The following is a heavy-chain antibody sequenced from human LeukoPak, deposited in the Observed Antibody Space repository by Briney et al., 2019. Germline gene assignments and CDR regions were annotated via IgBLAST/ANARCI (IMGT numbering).Heavy chain of an antibody. J-gene: IGHJ4*02. D-gene: IGHD3-22*01. CDR3: AKDRPNYYGTNGHYYRRDGGC. V-gene: IGHV3-30-3*01. Sequence: GGSLRLSCAASGFTFSSYAMHWVRQAPGKGLEWVAVISYDGSNKYYADSVKGRFTISRDNTTNTLYPQMNSLRAEDTAVYSCAKDRPNYYGTNGHYYRRDGGCWGQGTLVTVSS. CDR2: ISYDGSNK. CDR1: GFTFSSYA.